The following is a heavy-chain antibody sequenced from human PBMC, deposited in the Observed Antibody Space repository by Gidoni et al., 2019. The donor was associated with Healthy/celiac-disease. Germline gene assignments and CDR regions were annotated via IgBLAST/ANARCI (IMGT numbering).Heavy chain of an antibody. CDR2: INHSGST. V-gene: IGHV4-34*01. CDR3: ARVGYCSSTSCSHIGTYYYYYMDV. D-gene: IGHD2-2*01. J-gene: IGHJ6*03. Sequence: QVQLQQWGAGLLKPSETLSLTCAVYGGSFSGYYWSWIRQPPGKGLEWIGEINHSGSTNYNPSLKSRVTISVDTSKNQFSLKLSSVTAADTAVYYCARVGYCSSTSCSHIGTYYYYYMDVWGKGTTVTVSS. CDR1: GGSFSGYY.